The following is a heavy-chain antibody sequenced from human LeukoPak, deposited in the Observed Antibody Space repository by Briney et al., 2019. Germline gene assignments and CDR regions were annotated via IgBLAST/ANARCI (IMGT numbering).Heavy chain of an antibody. J-gene: IGHJ4*02. CDR3: ARGYWANRFDY. CDR1: GFTFSSYG. Sequence: GRSLRLSCAASGFTFSSYGMHWVRQAPGKGLEWVAVISYDGSNKYYADSVKGRFTISRDNSKNTLYLQMNSLRAEDTAVYYCARGYWANRFDYWGQGTLVTVSS. D-gene: IGHD2-8*02. CDR2: ISYDGSNK. V-gene: IGHV3-30*03.